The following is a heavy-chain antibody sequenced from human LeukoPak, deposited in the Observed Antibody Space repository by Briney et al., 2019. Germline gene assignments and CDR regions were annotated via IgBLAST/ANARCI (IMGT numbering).Heavy chain of an antibody. D-gene: IGHD4-17*01. Sequence: ASVKVSCKASGGTFSSYAASWVRQAPGQGLEWMGGIITIFGTTNYAQKFQGRVTITADELTNTAYMDLSSLRSEDTAVYYCAREDYGRWFDPWGQGTLVTVSS. V-gene: IGHV1-69*13. CDR3: AREDYGRWFDP. CDR2: IITIFGTT. CDR1: GGTFSSYA. J-gene: IGHJ5*02.